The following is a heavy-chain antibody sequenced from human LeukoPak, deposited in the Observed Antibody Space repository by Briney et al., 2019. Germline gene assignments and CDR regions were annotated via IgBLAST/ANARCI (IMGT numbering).Heavy chain of an antibody. D-gene: IGHD3-22*01. CDR1: GYTFTGYY. Sequence: ASVKVSCKASGYTFTGYYMHWVRQAPGQGLEWMGWINPNSGGTNYAQKFQGRVTMTRDTSISTAYMELSRLRSEDTAVYYCATDLQAYYYDSSGYFGYWGQGTLVTVSS. J-gene: IGHJ4*02. CDR3: ATDLQAYYYDSSGYFGY. CDR2: INPNSGGT. V-gene: IGHV1-2*02.